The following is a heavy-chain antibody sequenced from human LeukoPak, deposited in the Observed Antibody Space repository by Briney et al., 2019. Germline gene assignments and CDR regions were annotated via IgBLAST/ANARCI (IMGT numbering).Heavy chain of an antibody. Sequence: GGSLRLSCAASGFTFSSYGMHWVRQAPGKGLEWVAFIRYDGSNKYYADSVKGRFTISRDNSKNTLYLQMNSLRAEDTAVYYCAKTRLRGSMVRGVITDYWGQGTLVTVSS. CDR3: AKTRLRGSMVRGVITDY. CDR1: GFTFSSYG. J-gene: IGHJ4*02. CDR2: IRYDGSNK. V-gene: IGHV3-30*02. D-gene: IGHD3-10*01.